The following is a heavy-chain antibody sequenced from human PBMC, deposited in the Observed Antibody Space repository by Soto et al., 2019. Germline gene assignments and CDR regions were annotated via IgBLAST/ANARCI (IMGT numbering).Heavy chain of an antibody. CDR2: INSDGSST. CDR1: GFTVSSYW. Sequence: EVQLVESGGGLVQPGGSLRLSCAASGFTVSSYWMHWVRQAPGKGLVWVSRINSDGSSTSYADWMKGRFNISRDNAKNTLHLQMNSLRAEYTAVYYCARGSITTFGGVIRGDNWGQGPQVTVPS. J-gene: IGHJ4*02. D-gene: IGHD3-3*01. V-gene: IGHV3-74*01. CDR3: ARGSITTFGGVIRGDN.